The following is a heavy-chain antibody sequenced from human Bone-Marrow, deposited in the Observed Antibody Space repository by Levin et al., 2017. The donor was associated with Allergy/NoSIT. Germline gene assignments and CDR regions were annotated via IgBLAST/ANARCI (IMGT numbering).Heavy chain of an antibody. D-gene: IGHD3-16*01. Sequence: ASVKVSCAASGFTVSSYHMSWVRQAPGKGLEWLSFIYADGRTHYADPVKGRFTISRDDSKNTLHLQMNSLRAEDTAVYYCGGGGPGPYYLDYWGRGTLVTVSS. CDR2: IYADGRT. CDR3: GGGGPGPYYLDY. CDR1: GFTVSSYH. J-gene: IGHJ4*02. V-gene: IGHV3-53*01.